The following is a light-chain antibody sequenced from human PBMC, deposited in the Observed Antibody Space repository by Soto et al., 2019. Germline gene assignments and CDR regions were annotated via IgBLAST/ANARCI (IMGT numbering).Light chain of an antibody. CDR2: GAS. Sequence: EIVLTQSPGSLSLSPGERATLSCRASQSVSSTFFAWYQQRPGQAPRLLMYGASSRATGIPERFSGSGSGTDFTLTSSRLEPEDFAVYDCQQFDSSVTFGQGTKVELK. V-gene: IGKV3-20*01. CDR1: QSVSSTF. CDR3: QQFDSSVT. J-gene: IGKJ1*01.